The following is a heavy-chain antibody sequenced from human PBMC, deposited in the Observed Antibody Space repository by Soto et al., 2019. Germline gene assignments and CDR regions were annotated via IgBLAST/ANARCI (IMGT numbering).Heavy chain of an antibody. Sequence: ASVKVSCKASGYTFTSYGISWVRQAPGQGLEWMGWISAYNGKTNYAQKFQGRVTITADESTSTAYMELSSLRSEDTAVYYCASWSSSPDAFDIWGQGTMVTVSS. V-gene: IGHV1-18*01. CDR2: ISAYNGKT. J-gene: IGHJ3*02. CDR1: GYTFTSYG. CDR3: ASWSSSPDAFDI. D-gene: IGHD6-6*01.